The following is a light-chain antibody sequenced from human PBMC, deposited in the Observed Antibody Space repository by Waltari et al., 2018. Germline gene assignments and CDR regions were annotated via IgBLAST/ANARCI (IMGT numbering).Light chain of an antibody. V-gene: IGLV2-14*01. CDR1: SSDIGAYNY. CDR2: AFS. Sequence: QSALTQPAAVSGSPGQSITISCSGTSSDIGAYNYVSWYQHHPGKAPKLIIYAFSKRPPGFSERFSASKSGNTASLTISVLQAEDEADYHCCSYTSGGTPIFGGGTNLTVL. CDR3: CSYTSGGTPI. J-gene: IGLJ2*01.